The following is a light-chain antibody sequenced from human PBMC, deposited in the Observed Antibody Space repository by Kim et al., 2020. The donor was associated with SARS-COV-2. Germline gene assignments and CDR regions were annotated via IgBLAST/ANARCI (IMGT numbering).Light chain of an antibody. CDR1: QTISKR. J-gene: IGKJ4*01. CDR2: DAS. Sequence: DIQMTQSPSTLSASVGDRVTITCRASQTISKRLAWYQQRPGTAPKLLIYDASNLERGVPSRFSGSVSGTEFTLTISSLQPDDFATYYCQQYNSYSITFGGGTKVDIK. CDR3: QQYNSYSIT. V-gene: IGKV1-5*03.